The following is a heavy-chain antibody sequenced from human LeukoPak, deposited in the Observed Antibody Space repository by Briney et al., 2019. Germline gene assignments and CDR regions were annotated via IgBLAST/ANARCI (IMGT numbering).Heavy chain of an antibody. CDR2: ISSSSSYI. D-gene: IGHD4-17*01. CDR3: ARDAIGGYGDYYHRNAFDI. J-gene: IGHJ3*02. CDR1: VYPFSRYS. V-gene: IGHV3-21*01. Sequence: GGSLRLSCAASVYPFSRYSMNGAPQPPGRGLEGVSSISSSSSYIYYADSVKGRFTISRDNAKNSLYLQMNSLRAEDTAVYYCARDAIGGYGDYYHRNAFDIWGQGTMVTVSS.